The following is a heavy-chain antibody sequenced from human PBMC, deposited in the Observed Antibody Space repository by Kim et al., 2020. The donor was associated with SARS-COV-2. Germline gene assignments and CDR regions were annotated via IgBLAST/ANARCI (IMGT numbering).Heavy chain of an antibody. J-gene: IGHJ5*02. CDR3: ATSAYCGGDCYLNWFDP. CDR2: IIPMYGRS. V-gene: IGHV1-69*13. D-gene: IGHD2-21*02. Sequence: SVKVSCKASGRTLKSYAVSWLRQAPGQGLEWLGGIIPMYGRSHHAQSFQGRITITADESTSTVFMDLTSLKSEDSAVYYCATSAYCGGDCYLNWFDPWG. CDR1: GRTLKSYA.